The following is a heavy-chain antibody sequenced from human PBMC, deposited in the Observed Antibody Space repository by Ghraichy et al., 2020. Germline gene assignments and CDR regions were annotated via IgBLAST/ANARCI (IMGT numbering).Heavy chain of an antibody. Sequence: ASAKVSCKASGYTFTSYYMYWVRQAPGQGLEWMGIINPSGGSTSYAQKFQGRVTMTRDTSTSTVYMELSSLRSEDTAVYYCARVSGSYEGWFDPWGQGTLVTVSS. J-gene: IGHJ5*02. D-gene: IGHD1-26*01. CDR3: ARVSGSYEGWFDP. V-gene: IGHV1-46*01. CDR1: GYTFTSYY. CDR2: INPSGGST.